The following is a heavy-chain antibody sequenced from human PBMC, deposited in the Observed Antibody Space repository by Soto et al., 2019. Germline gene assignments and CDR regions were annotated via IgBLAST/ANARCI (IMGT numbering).Heavy chain of an antibody. D-gene: IGHD6-6*01. Sequence: QVQLQQWGAGLLKPPETLSLTCAVYGGSFSGYYWSWIRQPPGKGLEWIGEINHSGSTNYNPSLKSRVTRSVDTSKNQFSLKLSSVTAADTAVYYCASNGGGIAARPGIDYWGQGTLVTVSS. CDR3: ASNGGGIAARPGIDY. J-gene: IGHJ4*02. CDR1: GGSFSGYY. V-gene: IGHV4-34*01. CDR2: INHSGST.